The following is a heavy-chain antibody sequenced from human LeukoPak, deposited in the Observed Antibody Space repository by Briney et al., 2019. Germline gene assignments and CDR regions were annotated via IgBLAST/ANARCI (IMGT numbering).Heavy chain of an antibody. CDR2: IYPGDSDT. J-gene: IGHJ4*02. V-gene: IGHV5-51*01. CDR1: GYSFTSYW. Sequence: GESPKISCKGSGYSFTSYWIAWVRQMPGKGLEWMGIIYPGDSDTRYSPSFQGQVTISADKSISTACLQWSSLKASDTALYYCARGKQQLVELDYWGQGTLVTVSS. D-gene: IGHD6-13*01. CDR3: ARGKQQLVELDY.